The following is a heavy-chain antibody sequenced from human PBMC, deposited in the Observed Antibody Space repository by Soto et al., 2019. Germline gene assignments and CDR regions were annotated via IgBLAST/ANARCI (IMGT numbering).Heavy chain of an antibody. CDR3: ARAYGSSYVYYYYYYMDV. V-gene: IGHV3-33*01. Sequence: GGSLRLSCAASGFTFSSYGMHWVRQAPGKGLEWVAVIWYDGSNKYYADSVKGRFTISRDNSKNTLYLQMNSLRAEDTAVYYCARAYGSSYVYYYYYYMDVWGKGTTVTVSS. J-gene: IGHJ6*03. D-gene: IGHD3-10*01. CDR1: GFTFSSYG. CDR2: IWYDGSNK.